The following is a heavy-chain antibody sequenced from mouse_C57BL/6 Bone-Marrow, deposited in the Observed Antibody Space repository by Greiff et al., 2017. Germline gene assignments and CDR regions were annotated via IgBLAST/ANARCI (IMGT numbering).Heavy chain of an antibody. CDR3: ANGYYEFAY. CDR2: IYPGDGDT. D-gene: IGHD2-3*01. CDR1: GYAFSSSW. Sequence: VQRVESGPELVKPGASVKISCKASGYAFSSSWMNWVKQRPGKGLEWIGRIYPGDGDTNYNGKFKGKATLTADKSSSTAYMQLSSLTSEDSAVYFCANGYYEFAYWGQGTLVTVSA. V-gene: IGHV1-82*01. J-gene: IGHJ3*01.